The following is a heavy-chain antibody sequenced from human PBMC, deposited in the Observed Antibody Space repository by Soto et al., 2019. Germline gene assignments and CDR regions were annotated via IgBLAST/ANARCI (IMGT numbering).Heavy chain of an antibody. V-gene: IGHV3-30*18. CDR3: AKDGLVY. CDR2: ISYDGSNK. CDR1: GFTFSSCG. Sequence: GGSLRLSCATSGFTFSSCGMHWVRQAPGKGLEWVAVISYDGSNKYYADSVKGRFTISRDNSKNTLYLQMNSLRAEDTAVYYCAKDGLVYWGQGPLVTVSS. J-gene: IGHJ4*02.